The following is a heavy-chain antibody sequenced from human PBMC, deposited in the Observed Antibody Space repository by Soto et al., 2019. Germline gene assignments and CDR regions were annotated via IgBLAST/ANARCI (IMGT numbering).Heavy chain of an antibody. CDR1: GDSVSRNSAA. V-gene: IGHV6-1*01. CDR3: AGDQVTRGIAAAGTLNWFDP. D-gene: IGHD6-13*01. CDR2: TYYRSKWYN. J-gene: IGHJ5*02. Sequence: SQTLSLTCAIPGDSVSRNSAAWNWIRQSPSRGLEWMGRTYYRSKWYNDYAVSVKSRITINQDTSKNQFSLQLNSVTPEDTAVYYCAGDQVTRGIAAAGTLNWFDPWGQGTPVTVS.